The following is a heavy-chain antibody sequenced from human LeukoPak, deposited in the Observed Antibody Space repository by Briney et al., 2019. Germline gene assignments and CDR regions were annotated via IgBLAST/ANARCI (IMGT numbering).Heavy chain of an antibody. Sequence: PGGSLRLSCAASGFTFDDYGMNWVRQAPGKGLEWVSYISTGSSTTYYADSVKGRFTISRDNVESSLYLQMNSLRDEDTAVYYCARVAAGYSVNYFDYRGQGTLVTVSS. CDR1: GFTFDDYG. V-gene: IGHV3-48*02. J-gene: IGHJ4*02. CDR2: ISTGSSTT. CDR3: ARVAAGYSVNYFDY. D-gene: IGHD4-23*01.